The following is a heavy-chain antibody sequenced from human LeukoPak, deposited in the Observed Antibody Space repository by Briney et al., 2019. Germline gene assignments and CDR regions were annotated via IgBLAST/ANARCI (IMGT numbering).Heavy chain of an antibody. CDR2: ISYDGSNK. CDR3: AKDGYSSGSGLVLTHFDY. D-gene: IGHD6-19*01. J-gene: IGHJ4*02. Sequence: PGGSLRLSCAASGFTFSSYSMNWVRQAPGKGLEWVAVISYDGSNKYYADSVKGRFTISRDNSKNTLYLQMNSLRAEDTAVYYCAKDGYSSGSGLVLTHFDYWGQGTLVTVSS. CDR1: GFTFSSYS. V-gene: IGHV3-30*18.